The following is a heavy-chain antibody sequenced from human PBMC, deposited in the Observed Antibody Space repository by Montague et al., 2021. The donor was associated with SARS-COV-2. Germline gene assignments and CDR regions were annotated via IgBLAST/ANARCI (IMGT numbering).Heavy chain of an antibody. CDR1: GGSVSSGSYY. V-gene: IGHV4-61*01. D-gene: IGHD3-10*01. CDR3: AKGDMVRGIPYIDN. Sequence: SETLSLTCSVSGGSVSSGSYYWSWIRQPPGKGLECIGYIYYSGSAYYNPYNPSLMSRATISIDTSKNQFSLNLNSVTAADTAVYYCAKGDMVRGIPYIDNWGQGILVTVSS. CDR2: IYYSGSA. J-gene: IGHJ4*02.